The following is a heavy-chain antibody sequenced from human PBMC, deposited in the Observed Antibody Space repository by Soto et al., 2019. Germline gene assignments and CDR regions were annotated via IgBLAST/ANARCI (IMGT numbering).Heavy chain of an antibody. Sequence: ASVKVSCKASGYTFTSYGISCVRQAPEQGLEWMGWISAYNGNTNYAQKLHGRVTMTTDTSTSTAYMELRSLRSDDTAVYYCASFSKGCSGGSCYWPPTIFDYWGQGTLVTVSS. CDR3: ASFSKGCSGGSCYWPPTIFDY. CDR1: GYTFTSYG. J-gene: IGHJ4*02. D-gene: IGHD2-15*01. CDR2: ISAYNGNT. V-gene: IGHV1-18*01.